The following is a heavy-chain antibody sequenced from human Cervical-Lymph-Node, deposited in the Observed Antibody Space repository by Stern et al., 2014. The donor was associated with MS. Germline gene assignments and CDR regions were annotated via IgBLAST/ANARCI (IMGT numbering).Heavy chain of an antibody. D-gene: IGHD4-17*01. J-gene: IGHJ3*02. Sequence: EVQLVESGGGLVQPGGSLRLSCAASGFTFDTYAMSWVRQAPGKGLEWVSAISGSGDKAYSADSVKGRFTISRDNSKNTLYLQMNSLRAEYTAVYYCAKDMTSVLRRVGDAFDIWGQGTMVTVSS. CDR1: GFTFDTYA. CDR3: AKDMTSVLRRVGDAFDI. V-gene: IGHV3-23*04. CDR2: ISGSGDKA.